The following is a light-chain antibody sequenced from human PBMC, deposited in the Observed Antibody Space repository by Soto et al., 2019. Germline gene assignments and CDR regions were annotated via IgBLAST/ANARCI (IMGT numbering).Light chain of an antibody. CDR1: QAIHSY. CDR2: ATS. CDR3: QQRET. J-gene: IGKJ3*01. Sequence: IQMTQSPSSLSASVGDRVTITCRASQAIHSYLNWYQQKPGKAPNLLIFATSTLQSGVPSRFSGSGSWTDFPLTISSLQPEDFANYHCQQRETFGPGTKVDIK. V-gene: IGKV1-39*01.